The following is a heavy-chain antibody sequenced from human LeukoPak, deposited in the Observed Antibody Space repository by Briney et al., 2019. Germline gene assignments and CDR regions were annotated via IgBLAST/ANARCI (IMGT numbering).Heavy chain of an antibody. CDR2: SGST. CDR3: ASPRGDDSGGYYTWYFHH. Sequence: PSETLSLTCTVSGYSISRGYYWGWIRQPAGKGLEWIVSGSTYYNPSLKSRVTIPVDTSKNQFSLKLSSVTAADTAVYFCASPRGDDSGGYYTWYFHHWGQGILVTVSS. V-gene: IGHV4-38-2*02. J-gene: IGHJ1*01. CDR1: GYSISRGYY. D-gene: IGHD3-22*01.